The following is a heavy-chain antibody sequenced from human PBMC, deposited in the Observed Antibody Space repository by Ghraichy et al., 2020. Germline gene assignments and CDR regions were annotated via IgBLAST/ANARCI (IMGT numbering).Heavy chain of an antibody. V-gene: IGHV2-26*01. CDR2: IFSNDEK. Sequence: SGPTLVKPTETLTLTCTVSGFSLSNARMGVSWIRQPPGKALEWLAHIFSNDEKSYSTSLKSRLTISKDTSKSQVVLTMTNMDPVDTATYYCARILSDYGGNSGKYFDYWGQGTLVTVSS. J-gene: IGHJ4*02. CDR3: ARILSDYGGNSGKYFDY. CDR1: GFSLSNARMG. D-gene: IGHD4-23*01.